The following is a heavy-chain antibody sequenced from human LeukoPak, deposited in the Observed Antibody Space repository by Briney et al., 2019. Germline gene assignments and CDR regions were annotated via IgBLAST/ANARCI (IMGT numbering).Heavy chain of an antibody. D-gene: IGHD3-22*01. J-gene: IGHJ4*02. V-gene: IGHV4-39*01. Sequence: SETLSLTCTVSGGSISSSSYYWGWIRQPPGKGLEWIGSIYYSGSTYYNPSLKSRVTISVDTSKSQFSLKLSSVTAADTAVYYCARWRVDDSSGYNMYYFDYWGQGTLVTISS. CDR2: IYYSGST. CDR3: ARWRVDDSSGYNMYYFDY. CDR1: GGSISSSSYY.